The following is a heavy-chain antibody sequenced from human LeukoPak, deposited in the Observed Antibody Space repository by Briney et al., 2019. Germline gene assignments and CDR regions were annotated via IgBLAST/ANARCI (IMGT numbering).Heavy chain of an antibody. D-gene: IGHD3-10*01. J-gene: IGHJ4*02. CDR3: ARVKYYYGSGGDYFDY. V-gene: IGHV4-59*01. CDR2: ICYSGST. Sequence: SETLSLTCTVSGGSISSYYWSWIRQPPGKGLEWIGYICYSGSTNYNPSLKSRVTISVDTSKNQFSLKLTSVTAADTAVYYCARVKYYYGSGGDYFDYWGQGTLVTVSS. CDR1: GGSISSYY.